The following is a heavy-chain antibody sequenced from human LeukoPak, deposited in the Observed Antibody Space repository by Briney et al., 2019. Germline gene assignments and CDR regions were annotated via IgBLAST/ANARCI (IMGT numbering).Heavy chain of an antibody. CDR3: ARDRNWNQEDAFDT. J-gene: IGHJ3*02. CDR1: GGSISSYY. Sequence: SETLSLTCTVSGGSISSYYWSWIRQPAGKGLEWIGRIYTSGSTNYNPSLKSRVTMSVDTSKNQFSLKLSSVTAADTAVYYCARDRNWNQEDAFDTWGQGTMVTVSS. D-gene: IGHD1-1*01. V-gene: IGHV4-4*07. CDR2: IYTSGST.